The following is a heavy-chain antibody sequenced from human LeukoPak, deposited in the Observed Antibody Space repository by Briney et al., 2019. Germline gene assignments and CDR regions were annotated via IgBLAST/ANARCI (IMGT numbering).Heavy chain of an antibody. CDR2: ISGSGGTT. J-gene: IGHJ4*02. D-gene: IGHD2-15*01. V-gene: IGHV3-23*01. CDR3: AKCNGASCYSSGDY. CDR1: GFTFSSYA. Sequence: GGSLRLSCAASGFTFSSYAMSWVRQAPGKGLEWVSVISGSGGTTYSADSVKGRFTISRDTSKNTLYLQMNSLRAEDTAVYYCAKCNGASCYSSGDYWGQGTLVTVSS.